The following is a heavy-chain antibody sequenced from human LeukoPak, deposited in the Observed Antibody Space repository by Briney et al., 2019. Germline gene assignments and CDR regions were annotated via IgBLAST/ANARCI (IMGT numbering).Heavy chain of an antibody. V-gene: IGHV3-73*01. CDR3: TSSPPIYYYDSSGYYY. J-gene: IGHJ4*02. CDR2: IRSKANSYAT. D-gene: IGHD3-22*01. Sequence: HPGGSLKLSCAASGFTFSGSAMHWVRQASGKGLEWVGRIRSKANSYATAYAASVKGRFTISRDDSKNTAYLQMNSLKTEDPAVYYCTSSPPIYYYDSSGYYYWGQGTLVTVSS. CDR1: GFTFSGSA.